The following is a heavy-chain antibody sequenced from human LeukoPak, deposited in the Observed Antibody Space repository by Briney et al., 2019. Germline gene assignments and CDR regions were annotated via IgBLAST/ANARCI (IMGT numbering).Heavy chain of an antibody. Sequence: ASVKVSCKASGYTFTSYAMHWVRQAPGQRLEWMGWINAGNGNTKYSQKFQGRVTITRDTSASTAYMELSSLRSEDTAVYYCARDRRDYYDSSGYHDYWGQGTLVTVSS. CDR2: INAGNGNT. J-gene: IGHJ4*02. D-gene: IGHD3-22*01. CDR3: ARDRRDYYDSSGYHDY. V-gene: IGHV1-3*01. CDR1: GYTFTSYA.